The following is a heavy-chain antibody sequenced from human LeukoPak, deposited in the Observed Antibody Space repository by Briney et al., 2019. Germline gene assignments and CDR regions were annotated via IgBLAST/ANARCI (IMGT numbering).Heavy chain of an antibody. CDR2: IKQDGSGR. CDR3: ARRYDSSGYEAFDI. Sequence: GGSLRLSCAASGFTFSSYWTSWVRQAPGEGLEWVANIKQDGSGRYYVDSVKGRFTISRDNAKNSLYLQMNSLRAEDTAVYYCARRYDSSGYEAFDIWGQGTMVTVSS. D-gene: IGHD3-22*01. V-gene: IGHV3-7*04. J-gene: IGHJ3*02. CDR1: GFTFSSYW.